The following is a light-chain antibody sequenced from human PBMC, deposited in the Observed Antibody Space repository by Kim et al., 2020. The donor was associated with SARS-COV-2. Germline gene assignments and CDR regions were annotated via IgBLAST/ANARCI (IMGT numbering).Light chain of an antibody. CDR3: QQSHTTPLLT. V-gene: IGKV1-39*01. Sequence: DIQMTQSPSSLAASVGDRVTISCRASQSIVTYLNWYQQKPGKPPKLLIYAASTLQSGIPSRFSGSGSGTDFTLTISSLQPEDFATYYCQQSHTTPLLTFGGGTKVDIK. CDR2: AAS. CDR1: QSIVTY. J-gene: IGKJ4*01.